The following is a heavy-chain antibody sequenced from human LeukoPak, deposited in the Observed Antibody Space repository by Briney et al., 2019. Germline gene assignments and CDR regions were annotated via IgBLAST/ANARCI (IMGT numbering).Heavy chain of an antibody. CDR3: ARLPLYYYYYYTDV. J-gene: IGHJ6*03. Sequence: ASVKVSCKASGYTFISYGISWVRQAPGQGLEWMGWISAYNGNTNYAQKLQGRVTMTTDTSTSTAYMELRSLRSDDTAVYYCARLPLYYYYYYTDVWGKGTTVTVSS. V-gene: IGHV1-18*01. CDR2: ISAYNGNT. CDR1: GYTFISYG.